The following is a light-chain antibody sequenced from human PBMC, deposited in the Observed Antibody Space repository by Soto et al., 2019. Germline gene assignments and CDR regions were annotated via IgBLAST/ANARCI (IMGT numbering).Light chain of an antibody. CDR1: QSISSSY. CDR2: GAS. CDR3: QQYASSPWT. J-gene: IGKJ1*01. V-gene: IGKV3-20*01. Sequence: EIVLTQSPGTLSLSPGKRATLSCRASQSISSSYLAWYQQRPGQAPRLLIYGASSRATGIPDRFSGSGSGTEFTLTISRLEPEDFAVYYCQQYASSPWTFGQGTKVDIX.